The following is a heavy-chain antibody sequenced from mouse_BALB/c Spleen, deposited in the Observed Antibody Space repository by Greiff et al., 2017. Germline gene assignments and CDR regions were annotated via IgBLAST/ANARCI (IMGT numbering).Heavy chain of an antibody. CDR1: GYSITSGYY. Sequence: DVKLQESGPGLVKPSQSLSLTCSVTGYSITSGYYWNWIRQFPGNKLEWMGYISYDGSNNYNPSLKNRISITRDTSKNQFFLKLNSVTTEDTATYYCAREGLGRYFDYWGQGTTLTVSS. V-gene: IGHV3-6*02. CDR2: ISYDGSN. J-gene: IGHJ2*01. D-gene: IGHD4-1*01. CDR3: AREGLGRYFDY.